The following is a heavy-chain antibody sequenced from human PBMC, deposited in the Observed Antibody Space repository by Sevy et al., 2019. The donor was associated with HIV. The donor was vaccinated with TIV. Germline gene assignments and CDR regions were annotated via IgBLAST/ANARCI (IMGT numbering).Heavy chain of an antibody. CDR3: AKDGISMYFDY. Sequence: GGSLRLSCAASGFTFSSYAMSWVRQAPGKGLGWVSAISGSGGSTYYVDSVKGRFTISRDNSKNTLYLQMNSLRAEDTAVYYCAKDGISMYFDYWGQGTLVTVSS. D-gene: IGHD1-26*01. CDR1: GFTFSSYA. CDR2: ISGSGGST. V-gene: IGHV3-23*01. J-gene: IGHJ4*02.